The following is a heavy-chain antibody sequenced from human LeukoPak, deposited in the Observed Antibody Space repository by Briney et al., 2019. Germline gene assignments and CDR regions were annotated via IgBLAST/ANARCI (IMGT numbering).Heavy chain of an antibody. CDR2: ISSGSRTI. CDR3: ARESISGHRDFDY. CDR1: GFTFSGYS. D-gene: IGHD5-12*01. V-gene: IGHV3-48*01. J-gene: IGHJ4*02. Sequence: GGSLRLSCAASGFTFSGYSMNLIRQAPGKGLEWLSYISSGSRTIYYADSVKGRFTVSRDNAKNSLYLQMNSLRAEDTAVYYCARESISGHRDFDYWGQGALVTVSS.